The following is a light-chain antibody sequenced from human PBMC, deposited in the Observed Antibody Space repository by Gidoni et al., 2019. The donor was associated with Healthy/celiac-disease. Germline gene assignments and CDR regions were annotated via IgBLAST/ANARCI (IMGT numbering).Light chain of an antibody. V-gene: IGLV1-44*01. CDR2: SNN. CDR3: AAWDDSLNGVV. Sequence: QSVLTQPPSASGTPGQRVTISCSGSSSNIGSNTVNWYPQLPGTAPKLLIYSNNQRPSGVPDRFSCSKSGTSASLAISGLQSEDEADYYCAAWDDSLNGVVFGGGTKLTVL. J-gene: IGLJ2*01. CDR1: SSNIGSNT.